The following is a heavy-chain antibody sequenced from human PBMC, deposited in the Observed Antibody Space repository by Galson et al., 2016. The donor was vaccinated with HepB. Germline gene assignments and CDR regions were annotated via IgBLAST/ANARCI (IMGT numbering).Heavy chain of an antibody. CDR2: IYYSGST. CDR1: GGSISSYY. Sequence: LSLTCTVSGGSISSYYWSWIRQPPGKGLEWIGYIYYSGSTNYNPSLKSRVTISIDTSKNQFSLKLSSVTAADTAVYYCARASSGSDYWGQGTLVTVSS. D-gene: IGHD5-12*01. J-gene: IGHJ4*02. V-gene: IGHV4-59*01. CDR3: ARASSGSDY.